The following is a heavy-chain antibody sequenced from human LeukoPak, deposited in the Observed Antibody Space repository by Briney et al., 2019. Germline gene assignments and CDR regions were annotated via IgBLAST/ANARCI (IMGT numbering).Heavy chain of an antibody. J-gene: IGHJ4*02. CDR2: ISGSSIYI. Sequence: GGSLRLSCAASGFTFSTYSMNWVRQAPGKGLEWVSSISGSSIYIYYADSVKDRFTISRDNAKNSLYLQMNSLRAEDTAVYYCARDPPYSDSSGYYYDYWGQGTLVTVSS. V-gene: IGHV3-21*01. CDR1: GFTFSTYS. D-gene: IGHD3-22*01. CDR3: ARDPPYSDSSGYYYDY.